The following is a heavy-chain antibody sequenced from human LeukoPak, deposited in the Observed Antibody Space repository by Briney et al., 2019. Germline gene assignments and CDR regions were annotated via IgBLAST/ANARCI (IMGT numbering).Heavy chain of an antibody. D-gene: IGHD2-2*01. CDR1: GGSISSSSYY. J-gene: IGHJ3*02. Sequence: SETLSLTCTVSGGSISSSSYYWGWIRQPPGKGLEWIGSIYYSGSTYYNPSLKSRVTISVDTSKNQFSLKLSSVTAADTAVYYCASYQLLGAFDIWGQGTMVTVSS. CDR3: ASYQLLGAFDI. V-gene: IGHV4-39*01. CDR2: IYYSGST.